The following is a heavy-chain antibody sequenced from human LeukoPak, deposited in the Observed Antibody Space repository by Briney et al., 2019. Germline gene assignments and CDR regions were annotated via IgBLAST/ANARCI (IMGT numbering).Heavy chain of an antibody. CDR1: GGTFSSYA. D-gene: IGHD6-13*01. CDR3: TRASIAAAGTGYFDY. Sequence: SVKVSCKASGGTFSSYAISWVRQAPGQGLEWMGGIIPIFGTANYAQKFQGRVTITTDESTSTAYMELSSLRSEDTAVYYCTRASIAAAGTGYFDYWGQGTLVTVSS. J-gene: IGHJ4*02. CDR2: IIPIFGTA. V-gene: IGHV1-69*05.